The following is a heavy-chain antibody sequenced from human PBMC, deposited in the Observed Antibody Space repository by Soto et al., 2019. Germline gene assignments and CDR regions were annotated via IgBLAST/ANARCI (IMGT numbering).Heavy chain of an antibody. J-gene: IGHJ6*02. V-gene: IGHV1-3*01. CDR2: INAGNGNT. Sequence: GASVKVSCKASGYTFTSYAMHWVRQAPGQRLEWMGWINAGNGNTKYSQKFQGRVTITRDTSASTAYMELSSLRSEDTAVYYCAREDGSYRDEYYYYGMDVWGQGTTVTVSS. CDR3: AREDGSYRDEYYYYGMDV. CDR1: GYTFTSYA. D-gene: IGHD1-26*01.